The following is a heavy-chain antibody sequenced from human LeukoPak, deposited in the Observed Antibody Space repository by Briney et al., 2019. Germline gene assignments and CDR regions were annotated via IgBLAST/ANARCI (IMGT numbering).Heavy chain of an antibody. J-gene: IGHJ4*02. CDR1: GFTFSSYA. Sequence: GGSLRLSCAASGFTFSSYAMSWVRQAPGKGLEWVSAIRGSGGSTYYADSVKGRFTISRDNSKNTLYLQMNSLRAEDTAVYYCAKGTFYDYVWGSYPPTWGQGTLVTVSS. CDR2: IRGSGGST. V-gene: IGHV3-23*01. CDR3: AKGTFYDYVWGSYPPT. D-gene: IGHD3-16*02.